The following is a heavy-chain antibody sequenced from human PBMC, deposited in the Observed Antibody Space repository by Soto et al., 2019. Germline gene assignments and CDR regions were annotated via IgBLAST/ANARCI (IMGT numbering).Heavy chain of an antibody. D-gene: IGHD1-26*01. Sequence: GGSLRLSCAASGFTFSRYAMRWVRQAPGKGLEWVSAISGSGGSTYYADSVKGRFTISRDNSKNTLYLQMNSLRAEDTAVYYCAKVRRWELPDYYYYYGMDVWGQGTTVTVSS. CDR1: GFTFSRYA. CDR3: AKVRRWELPDYYYYYGMDV. CDR2: ISGSGGST. J-gene: IGHJ6*02. V-gene: IGHV3-23*01.